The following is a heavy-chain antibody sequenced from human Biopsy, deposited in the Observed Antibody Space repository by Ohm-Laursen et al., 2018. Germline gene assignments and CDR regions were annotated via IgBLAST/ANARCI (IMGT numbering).Heavy chain of an antibody. J-gene: IGHJ6*02. CDR2: IREHGNEE. Sequence: SLRLSCAASGITFNSDWMSWVRQAPGKGLEWVAIIREHGNEEFYVDSVKGRFTISGDNARNSVYLQMNSLRAEGTAVYYCARSRGSSGIATIYYYGMDVWGQGTTVTVSS. V-gene: IGHV3-7*01. CDR3: ARSRGSSGIATIYYYGMDV. CDR1: GITFNSDW. D-gene: IGHD3-10*01.